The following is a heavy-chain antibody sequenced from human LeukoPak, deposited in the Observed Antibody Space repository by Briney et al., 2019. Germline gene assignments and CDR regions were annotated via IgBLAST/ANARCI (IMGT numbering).Heavy chain of an antibody. Sequence: PGGSLRLSCAASGFTFSSYEMNWVRHAPGKGLEWVSYISSSGSTIYYADSVKGRFTISRDNAKNSLYLQMNSLRAEDTAVYYCAELGITTIGGVWGKGTTVTISS. J-gene: IGHJ6*04. D-gene: IGHD3-10*02. CDR3: AELGITTIGGV. CDR2: ISSSGSTI. V-gene: IGHV3-48*03. CDR1: GFTFSSYE.